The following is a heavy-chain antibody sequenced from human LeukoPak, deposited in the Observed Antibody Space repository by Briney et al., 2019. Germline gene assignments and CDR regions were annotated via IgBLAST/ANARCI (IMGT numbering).Heavy chain of an antibody. J-gene: IGHJ4*02. D-gene: IGHD4-17*01. CDR2: IIPIFGTA. Sequence: ASVKVSCKASGGTFSSYAISWVRQAPGQGLEWKGGIIPIFGTANYAQKFQGRVTITADESTSTAYMELSSLRSEDTAVYYCARGGDYVPPDYWGQGTLVTVSS. CDR3: ARGGDYVPPDY. CDR1: GGTFSSYA. V-gene: IGHV1-69*13.